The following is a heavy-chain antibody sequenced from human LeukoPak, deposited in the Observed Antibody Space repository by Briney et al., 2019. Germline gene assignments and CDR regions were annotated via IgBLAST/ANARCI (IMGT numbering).Heavy chain of an antibody. D-gene: IGHD3-10*01. Sequence: GRSLRLSCAASGFTVSSNYMSWVRQAPGKGLEWVSVIYSGGTTYYADSVKGRFTISRDHSKNTLYLQMNSLRAEDTAVYYCARERRFGIYGMDVWGQGTTVTVSS. V-gene: IGHV3-66*01. CDR2: IYSGGTT. J-gene: IGHJ6*02. CDR1: GFTVSSNY. CDR3: ARERRFGIYGMDV.